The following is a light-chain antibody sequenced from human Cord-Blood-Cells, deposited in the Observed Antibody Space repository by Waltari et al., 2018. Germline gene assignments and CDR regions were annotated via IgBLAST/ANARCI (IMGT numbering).Light chain of an antibody. CDR1: SPHIGAGSD. CDR3: QSYDSSLSVV. J-gene: IGLJ2*01. Sequence: QSVLTQPPSVSGAPGQRVTISCTGSSPHIGAGSDVHWYQQLPGTAPKLLIYGNSNRPSGVPDRFSGSKSGTSASLAITGLQAEDEADYYCQSYDSSLSVVFGGGTKLTVL. CDR2: GNS. V-gene: IGLV1-40*01.